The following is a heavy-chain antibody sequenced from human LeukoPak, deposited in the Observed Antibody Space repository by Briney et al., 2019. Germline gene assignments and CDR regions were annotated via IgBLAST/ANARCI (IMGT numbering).Heavy chain of an antibody. Sequence: SETLSLTCTVSGGSISSSSCYWGWIRQPPGKGLEWIGSIYYSGSTYYNPSLKSRVTMSVDTSKNQFSLKLSSVTAADTAVYYCARHAGGISATGTRPFDYWGQGTLVTVSS. V-gene: IGHV4-39*01. J-gene: IGHJ4*02. D-gene: IGHD6-13*01. CDR2: IYYSGST. CDR3: ARHAGGISATGTRPFDY. CDR1: GGSISSSSCY.